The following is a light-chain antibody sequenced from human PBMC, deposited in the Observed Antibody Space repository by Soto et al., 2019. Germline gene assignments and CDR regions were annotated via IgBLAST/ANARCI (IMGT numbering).Light chain of an antibody. Sequence: QSVLSQPASVSGSPGQSITISCTGTSSDVGSNNLVSWYQQHPGKAPKLMIYEVSKRPSGISNRFSGSKSGNTASLTISGLQAEDEADYYCCSYAGRSASCAIGVGTKATFL. J-gene: IGLJ1*01. V-gene: IGLV2-23*02. CDR2: EVS. CDR3: CSYAGRSASCA. CDR1: SSDVGSNNL.